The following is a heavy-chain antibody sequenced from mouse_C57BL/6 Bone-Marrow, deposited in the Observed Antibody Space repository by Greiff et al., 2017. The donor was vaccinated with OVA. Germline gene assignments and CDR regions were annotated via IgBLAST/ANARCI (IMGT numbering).Heavy chain of an antibody. J-gene: IGHJ1*03. Sequence: VQLQESGAELVRPGTSVKMSCRASGYTFTNYWIGWAKQRPGHGLEWIGDIYPGGGYTNYNEKFKGKATLTADKSSSTAYMQFSSLTSEDSAIYYCARLGGSTWYFDVWGTGTTVTVSS. CDR1: GYTFTNYW. V-gene: IGHV1-63*01. CDR2: IYPGGGYT. D-gene: IGHD1-1*01. CDR3: ARLGGSTWYFDV.